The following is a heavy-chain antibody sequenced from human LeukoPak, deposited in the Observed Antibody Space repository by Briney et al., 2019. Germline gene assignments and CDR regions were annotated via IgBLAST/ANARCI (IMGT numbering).Heavy chain of an antibody. CDR3: AKWGDYDVLTGYYVSDY. D-gene: IGHD3-9*01. CDR2: ITGSGGNT. Sequence: GASLRLSCAASGFTFSNYAMSWVRQAPGKGLEWVSAITGSGGNTYYADSVKGRFTISRDNSKNTVFVQMNSLRAEDTAVYYCAKWGDYDVLTGYYVSDYWGQGTLVTVSS. CDR1: GFTFSNYA. J-gene: IGHJ4*02. V-gene: IGHV3-23*01.